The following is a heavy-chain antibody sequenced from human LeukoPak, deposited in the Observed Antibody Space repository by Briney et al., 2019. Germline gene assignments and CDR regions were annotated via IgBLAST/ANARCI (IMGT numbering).Heavy chain of an antibody. Sequence: GGSLRLSCAASGFTFSTYAMTWVRQAPGKGLEWVSVISGSGGTTYYADSVKGRFTLSRDNSKNTLYLQMNSLRAEDTAVYYCAKSIGGVVVVAADYWGQGTLVTVSS. CDR3: AKSIGGVVVVAADY. J-gene: IGHJ4*02. V-gene: IGHV3-23*01. CDR1: GFTFSTYA. D-gene: IGHD2-15*01. CDR2: ISGSGGTT.